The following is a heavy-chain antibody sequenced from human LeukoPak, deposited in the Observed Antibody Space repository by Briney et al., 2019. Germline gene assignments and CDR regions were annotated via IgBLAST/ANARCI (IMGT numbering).Heavy chain of an antibody. Sequence: SETLSLTCTVSGGPITTYYLSWIRQSAGMGLEWIGRISGSGVITYNPSLKSRVILSLDTSKNQFSLKLSSVTAADTAVYYCARIAELGLHIFIDYWGQGTLVTVSS. J-gene: IGHJ4*02. V-gene: IGHV4-4*07. CDR3: ARIAELGLHIFIDY. D-gene: IGHD3-10*01. CDR1: GGPITTYY. CDR2: ISGSGVI.